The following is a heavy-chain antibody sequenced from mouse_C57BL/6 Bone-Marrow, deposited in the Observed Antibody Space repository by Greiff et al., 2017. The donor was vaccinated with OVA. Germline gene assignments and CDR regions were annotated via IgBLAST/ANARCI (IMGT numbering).Heavy chain of an antibody. V-gene: IGHV1-82*01. D-gene: IGHD1-1*01. J-gene: IGHJ1*03. CDR1: GYAFSSSW. CDR2: IYPGDGDT. Sequence: VMLVESGPELVKPGASVKISCKASGYAFSSSWMNWVKQRPGKGLEWIGRIYPGDGDTNYNGKFKGKATLTADKSSSTAYMQLSSLTSEDSAVYFCARDGGSSYLWYFDVWGTGTTVTVSS. CDR3: ARDGGSSYLWYFDV.